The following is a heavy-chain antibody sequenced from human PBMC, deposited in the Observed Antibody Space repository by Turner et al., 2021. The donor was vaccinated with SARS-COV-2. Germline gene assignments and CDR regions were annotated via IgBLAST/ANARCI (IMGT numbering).Heavy chain of an antibody. CDR1: GGSISSYY. CDR3: ARHREGDRSSWPHFDY. Sequence: QVQLQESGPGLVKPSETLSLTCTVPGGSISSYYWSWIRQPPGKGLEWIGYSYYSGSTNYNPSLKSRDTISVDTSKNQFSLKLRSVTAADTAVYYCARHREGDRSSWPHFDYWGQGTLVTVSS. CDR2: SYYSGST. V-gene: IGHV4-59*08. D-gene: IGHD6-13*01. J-gene: IGHJ4*02.